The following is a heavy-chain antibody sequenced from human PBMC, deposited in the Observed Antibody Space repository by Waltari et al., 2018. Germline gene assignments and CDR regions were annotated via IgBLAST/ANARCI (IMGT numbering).Heavy chain of an antibody. CDR3: ARAALDSSSPFEY. D-gene: IGHD6-6*01. J-gene: IGHJ4*02. Sequence: QVRLQQWGAGLLKSSETLSLTCAVYGGSFSGYYWSWIRQSPGKGLEWIGEINDGGSSDYNPSLKSRAIVSIDTSKSQFSLKLTSVAAADTAVYYCARAALDSSSPFEYWGQGTLVTVS. CDR2: INDGGSS. CDR1: GGSFSGYY. V-gene: IGHV4-34*01.